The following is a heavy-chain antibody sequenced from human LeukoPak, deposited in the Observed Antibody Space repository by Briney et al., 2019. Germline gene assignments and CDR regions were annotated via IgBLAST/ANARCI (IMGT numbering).Heavy chain of an antibody. V-gene: IGHV1-69*13. CDR3: ARDFSGDYVWGSYRYNWFDP. CDR2: IIPVFGTA. Sequence: SVKVSCKASGGTFSSYAISWVRQAPGQGLEWMGGIIPVFGTANYAQKFQGRVTITADESTSTAYMELSSLRSEDTAVYYCARDFSGDYVWGSYRYNWFDPWGQGTLVTVSS. D-gene: IGHD3-16*02. CDR1: GGTFSSYA. J-gene: IGHJ5*02.